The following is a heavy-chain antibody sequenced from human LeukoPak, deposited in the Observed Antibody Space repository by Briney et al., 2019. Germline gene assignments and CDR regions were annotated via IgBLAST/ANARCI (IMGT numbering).Heavy chain of an antibody. CDR1: GFTFSSYA. CDR3: ARQNLPDYGDYDGPFDY. D-gene: IGHD4-17*01. J-gene: IGHJ4*02. V-gene: IGHV3-23*01. Sequence: GGSLRLSCAASGFTFSSYAMSWVRQAPGKGLEWVSAISGSGGSTYYADSVKGRFTISRDNSKNTLYLQMNSLRAEDTVVYYCARQNLPDYGDYDGPFDYWGQGTLVTVSS. CDR2: ISGSGGST.